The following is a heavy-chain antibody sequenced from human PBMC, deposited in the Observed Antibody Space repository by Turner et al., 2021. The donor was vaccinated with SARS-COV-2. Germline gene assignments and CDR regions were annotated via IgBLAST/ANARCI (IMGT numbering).Heavy chain of an antibody. CDR3: ARLPVGYYGSGSYYHYGMDV. CDR1: GGSIRSSTYY. CDR2: SYYSGST. Sequence: QLQLQESGPGLVKPSETLSLTCSVSGGSIRSSTYYWGCIRQPPGQGLEWIGNSYYSGSTYYHPSLKSRVTISVDTSKNQFSLKLSSVTAADTAVYYCARLPVGYYGSGSYYHYGMDVWGQGTTVTVSS. D-gene: IGHD3-10*01. V-gene: IGHV4-39*01. J-gene: IGHJ6*02.